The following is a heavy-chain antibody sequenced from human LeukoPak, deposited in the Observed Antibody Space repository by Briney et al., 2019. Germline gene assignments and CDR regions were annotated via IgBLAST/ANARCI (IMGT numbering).Heavy chain of an antibody. CDR2: ISYDGSDK. V-gene: IGHV3-30*04. D-gene: IGHD6-13*01. J-gene: IGHJ6*02. CDR1: GFTFSSYA. Sequence: GGSLRLSCAASGFTFSSYAMHWVRQAPGKGLEWVAVISYDGSDKYYADSVKGRFTISRDNSKNTLYLQMNSLRAGDTAVYYCARASSSWNYYYGVDVWGQGTTVTVSS. CDR3: ARASSSWNYYYGVDV.